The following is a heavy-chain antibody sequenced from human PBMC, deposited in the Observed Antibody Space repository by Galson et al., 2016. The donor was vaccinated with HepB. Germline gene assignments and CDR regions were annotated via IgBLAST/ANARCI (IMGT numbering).Heavy chain of an antibody. V-gene: IGHV3-33*01. J-gene: IGHJ4*02. D-gene: IGHD1-26*01. Sequence: SLRLSCAASGFTFSYYGMHWVRQAPGKGLEWVAVIWYDGSNKYYADSVKGRFTISRDNAKNSLYLQMNSLRSEDTAVYYCARVGGRVVGATTLNYWGQGTLVTVSS. CDR3: ARVGGRVVGATTLNY. CDR1: GFTFSYYG. CDR2: IWYDGSNK.